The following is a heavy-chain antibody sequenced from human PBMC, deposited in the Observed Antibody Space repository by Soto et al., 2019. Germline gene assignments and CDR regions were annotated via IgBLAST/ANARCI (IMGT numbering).Heavy chain of an antibody. D-gene: IGHD3-10*01. J-gene: IGHJ3*02. V-gene: IGHV5-51*01. CDR2: IYPGDSDT. CDR1: GYSFTSYW. Sequence: EVQLVQSGAEVKKPGESLKISCKGSGYSFTSYWIGWVRQMPGKGLEWMGIIYPGDSDTRYSPFFQGQVTISADKSISTAYLQWSSLKASDTAMYYCARQYYYGSGSRRAFDIWGQGTMVTVSS. CDR3: ARQYYYGSGSRRAFDI.